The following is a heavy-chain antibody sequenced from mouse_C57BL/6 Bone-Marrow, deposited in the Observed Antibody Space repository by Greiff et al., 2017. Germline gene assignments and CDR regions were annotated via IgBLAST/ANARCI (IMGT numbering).Heavy chain of an antibody. Sequence: EVQGVESGGGLVQPGGSLSLSCAASGFTFTDYYMSWVRQPPGKALEWLGFIRNKANGYTTEYSASVKGRFTISRDNSQSILYLQMNALRAEDSATYYCARFYGPGVYLDYWGQGTTLTVSS. CDR2: IRNKANGYTT. CDR1: GFTFTDYY. CDR3: ARFYGPGVYLDY. V-gene: IGHV7-3*01. J-gene: IGHJ2*01. D-gene: IGHD1-2*01.